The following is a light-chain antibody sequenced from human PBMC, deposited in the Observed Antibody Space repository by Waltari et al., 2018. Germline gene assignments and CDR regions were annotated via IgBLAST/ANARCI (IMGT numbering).Light chain of an antibody. Sequence: DLVMTQSPDSLAVSLGERATIKCKSSQSVLYSSNNKNYLAWYQQKPGQPPKLLIYWASTRESGVPDRFSGSGSGTDFTLTISSLQAEDVAVYYCQQYYSTPWTFGQGTKVEIK. CDR3: QQYYSTPWT. CDR1: QSVLYSSNNKNY. J-gene: IGKJ1*01. CDR2: WAS. V-gene: IGKV4-1*01.